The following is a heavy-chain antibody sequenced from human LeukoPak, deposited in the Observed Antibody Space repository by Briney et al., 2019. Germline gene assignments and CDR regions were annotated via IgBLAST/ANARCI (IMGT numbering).Heavy chain of an antibody. CDR2: INPSGGST. CDR1: GYTFTSHY. V-gene: IGHV1-46*01. CDR3: ARALPIAAAGTVGDY. J-gene: IGHJ4*02. D-gene: IGHD6-13*01. Sequence: ASVKVSCKASGYTFTSHYMHWVRQAPGQGLEWMGIINPSGGSTSYAQKFQGRVTMTRDTSTSTVYMELSSLRSEDTAVYYCARALPIAAAGTVGDYWGQGTLVTVSS.